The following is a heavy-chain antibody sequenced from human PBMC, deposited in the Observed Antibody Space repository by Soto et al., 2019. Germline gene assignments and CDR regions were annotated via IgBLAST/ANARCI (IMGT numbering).Heavy chain of an antibody. J-gene: IGHJ4*02. V-gene: IGHV3-23*01. CDR1: GFTFSNYV. Sequence: GGSLRLSCAASGFTFSNYVMSWVRQAPGKGLEWVSGIGSSGGITYYADSVQGRFTISRDNSENMLFLQMDRLRSEDTAIYYCAKGWQVRGGQFDYWGQGTLVTVSS. CDR3: AKGWQVRGGQFDY. D-gene: IGHD6-19*01. CDR2: IGSSGGIT.